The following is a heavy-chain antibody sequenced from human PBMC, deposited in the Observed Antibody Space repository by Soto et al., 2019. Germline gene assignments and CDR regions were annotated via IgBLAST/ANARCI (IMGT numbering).Heavy chain of an antibody. Sequence: GALRLSCAASGFTFSSYGMHWVRQAPGKGLEWVAVIWYDGSNKYYADSVKGRFTISRDNSKSTLYLQMNSLRAEDTAVYYCARGDVHFDYWGQGTLVTVSS. D-gene: IGHD3-16*01. J-gene: IGHJ4*02. CDR2: IWYDGSNK. CDR1: GFTFSSYG. V-gene: IGHV3-33*01. CDR3: ARGDVHFDY.